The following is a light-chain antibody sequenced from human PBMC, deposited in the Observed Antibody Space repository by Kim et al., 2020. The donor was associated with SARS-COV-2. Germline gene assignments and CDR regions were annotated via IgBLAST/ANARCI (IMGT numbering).Light chain of an antibody. CDR3: QQYKSVSLLT. CDR1: QSVSSW. V-gene: IGKV1-5*03. Sequence: SVGGRVTITCRASQSVSSWLAWYQQKPGKAPKLLIYKASSLESGVPSRFSGSGSGTEFTLAISSLQPDDFATYYCQQYKSVSLLTFGGGTKVDIK. J-gene: IGKJ4*01. CDR2: KAS.